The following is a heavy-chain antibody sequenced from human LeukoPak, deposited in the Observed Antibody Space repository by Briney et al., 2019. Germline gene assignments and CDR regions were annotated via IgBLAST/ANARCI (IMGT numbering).Heavy chain of an antibody. CDR2: VTPSSGNT. Sequence: GASVKVSRKTSGYTFTDYDINWVRQATGQGLEWMGWVTPSSGNTGYAQKFQGRVTITRNTSISTAYMDLSSLRSDDTAVYYCSRGRFLEWSYPFDYWGQGTLVTVSS. J-gene: IGHJ4*02. CDR1: GYTFTDYD. D-gene: IGHD3-3*01. CDR3: SRGRFLEWSYPFDY. V-gene: IGHV1-8*03.